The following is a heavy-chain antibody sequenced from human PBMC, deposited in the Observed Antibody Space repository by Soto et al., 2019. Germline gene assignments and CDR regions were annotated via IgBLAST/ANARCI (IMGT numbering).Heavy chain of an antibody. CDR2: IIPILGIA. CDR1: GGTFSSYT. V-gene: IGHV1-69*02. CDR3: ETARGNRYHDVFIGYHNSACCMDV. D-gene: IGHD3-9*01. J-gene: IGHJ6*03. Sequence: QVQLVQSGAEVKKPGSSVKVSCKASGGTFSSYTISWVRQAPGQGLEWMGRIIPILGIANYAQKFQGRVTITADKSTTVAYVEMNNMRSEVTAVYFCETARGNRYHDVFIGYHNSACCMDVWGKGRPVTVSS.